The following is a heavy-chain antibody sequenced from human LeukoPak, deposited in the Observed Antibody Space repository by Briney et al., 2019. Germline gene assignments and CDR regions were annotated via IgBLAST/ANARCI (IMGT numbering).Heavy chain of an antibody. D-gene: IGHD2-21*02. CDR2: ISSSGSAI. CDR1: GFSFSDYY. V-gene: IGHV3-11*01. Sequence: GGSLRLSCAASGFSFSDYYMSWIRQAPGKGLEWVSYISSSGSAIYYADSVKGRFTISRDNAKNSLYLQMNSLRAEDTAVYYCARGEVVTAIPFGYFDYWGQGTLVTVSS. J-gene: IGHJ4*02. CDR3: ARGEVVTAIPFGYFDY.